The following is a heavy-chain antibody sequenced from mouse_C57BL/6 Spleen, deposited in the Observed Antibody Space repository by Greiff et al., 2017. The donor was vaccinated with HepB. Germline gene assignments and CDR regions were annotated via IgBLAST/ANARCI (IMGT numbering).Heavy chain of an antibody. D-gene: IGHD1-1*01. Sequence: QVQLQQSGAELVRPGPSVKLSCKASGYAFTNYLIEWVKQRPGQGLEWIGVINPGSGGTNDNEKFKGKATLTADKSSSTAYMQLSSLTSEDSAVYFCARSFTTVVYFDYWGQGTTLTVSS. J-gene: IGHJ2*01. CDR2: INPGSGGT. CDR1: GYAFTNYL. V-gene: IGHV1-54*01. CDR3: ARSFTTVVYFDY.